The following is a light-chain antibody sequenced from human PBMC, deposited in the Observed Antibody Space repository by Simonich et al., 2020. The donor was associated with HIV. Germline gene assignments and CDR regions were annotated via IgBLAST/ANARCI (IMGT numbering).Light chain of an antibody. V-gene: IGKV1-12*01. Sequence: DIQMTQSPSSVSASVGDRVTITCLASQAISNWLAWYQQKPGKAPKILIYAASSLQRGVPSRFSGSGYGTDFTLTISSLQAEDVAVYYCQQYHSTPQTFGGGTKVEIK. J-gene: IGKJ4*01. CDR2: AAS. CDR3: QQYHSTPQT. CDR1: QAISNW.